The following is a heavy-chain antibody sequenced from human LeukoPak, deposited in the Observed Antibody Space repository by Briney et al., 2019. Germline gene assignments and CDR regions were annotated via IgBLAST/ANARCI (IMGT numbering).Heavy chain of an antibody. CDR1: GFTVSSNY. V-gene: IGHV3-53*01. CDR2: IYSGGST. CDR3: ASGYRSGWYPFDY. J-gene: IGHJ4*02. Sequence: PGGSLRLSCAASGFTVSSNYMSWVRQSPGKGLEWVSVIYSGGSTYYADSVKGRFTISRDNSKNTLYLQMNSLRAEDTAVYYCASGYRSGWYPFDYWGQGTLVTVSS. D-gene: IGHD6-19*01.